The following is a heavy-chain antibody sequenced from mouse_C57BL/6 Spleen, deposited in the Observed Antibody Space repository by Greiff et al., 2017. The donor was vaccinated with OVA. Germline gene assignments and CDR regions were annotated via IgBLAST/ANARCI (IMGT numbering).Heavy chain of an antibody. CDR2: INPNNGGT. V-gene: IGHV1-26*01. Sequence: VQLQQSGPELVKPGASVKISCKASGYTFTDYYMNWVKQSHGKSLEWIGDINPNNGGTSYNQKFKGKATLTVDKSSSTAYMELRSLTSEDSAVYYCARGDSKGRYYFDYWGQGTTLTVSS. CDR1: GYTFTDYY. CDR3: ARGDSKGRYYFDY. D-gene: IGHD2-5*01. J-gene: IGHJ2*01.